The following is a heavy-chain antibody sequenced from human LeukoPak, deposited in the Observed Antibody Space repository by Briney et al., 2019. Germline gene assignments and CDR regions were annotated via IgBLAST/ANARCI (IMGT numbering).Heavy chain of an antibody. CDR3: ATFQFYSSGWYEPPD. V-gene: IGHV3-7*01. CDR2: IKQDGSEK. CDR1: GFTFSSYW. D-gene: IGHD6-19*01. Sequence: PGGSLRLSCAASGFTFSSYWMSWVRQAPGKGLEWVVNIKQDGSEKYYVDSVKGRFTISRDNAKNSLYLQMNSLRAEDTAVYYCATFQFYSSGWYEPPDWGQGTLVTVSS. J-gene: IGHJ4*02.